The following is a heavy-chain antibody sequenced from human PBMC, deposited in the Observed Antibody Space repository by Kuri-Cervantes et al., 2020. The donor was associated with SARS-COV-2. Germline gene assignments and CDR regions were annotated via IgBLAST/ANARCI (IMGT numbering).Heavy chain of an antibody. J-gene: IGHJ4*02. V-gene: IGHV1-24*01. Sequence: ASVKVSCKVSGYTLTELSMHWVRQAPGKGLEWMGGFDPEDGETIYAQKFQGRVTMTEDTSTDTAYMELSSLRSDDTAVYYCARGGKYQLLYRCEYYFDYWGQGTLVTVSS. CDR3: ARGGKYQLLYRCEYYFDY. D-gene: IGHD2-2*02. CDR2: FDPEDGET. CDR1: GYTLTELS.